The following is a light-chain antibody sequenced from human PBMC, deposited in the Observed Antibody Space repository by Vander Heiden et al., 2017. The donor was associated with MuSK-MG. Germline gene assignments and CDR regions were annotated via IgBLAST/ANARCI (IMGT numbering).Light chain of an antibody. Sequence: DIQMTQSPSTVSASVGDRVTITCRASKTIGTYLAWFQQKPGTAPKLLIYKSSTLERGVPSRVRGSGSGTQFTLTIRSLQPDDFATYYCQQYSNYWTFGQGTKVEI. CDR3: QQYSNYWT. J-gene: IGKJ1*01. CDR1: KTIGTY. V-gene: IGKV1-5*03. CDR2: KSS.